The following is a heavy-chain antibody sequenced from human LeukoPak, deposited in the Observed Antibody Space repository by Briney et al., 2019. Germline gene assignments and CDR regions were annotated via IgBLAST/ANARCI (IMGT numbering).Heavy chain of an antibody. CDR2: TYYGESI. D-gene: IGHD1-26*01. Sequence: SEPLSLLCTVSSGPIRRGGYYCRWIRQQPGKGLEWIGNTYYGESIYYNSSLKSRDTISVDTSKNQCSLKLSSVTAADTAVYYCARDRVVGTSWFAFDIWGQGTMVTVSS. CDR1: SGPIRRGGYY. V-gene: IGHV4-31*03. CDR3: ARDRVVGTSWFAFDI. J-gene: IGHJ3*02.